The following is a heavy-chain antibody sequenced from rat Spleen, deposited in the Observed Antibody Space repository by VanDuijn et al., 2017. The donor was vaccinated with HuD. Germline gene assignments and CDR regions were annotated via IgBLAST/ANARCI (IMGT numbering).Heavy chain of an antibody. CDR1: GFTFSNYY. D-gene: IGHD1-11*01. CDR2: INTGGGST. Sequence: EVQLVESGGGLVQPGRSLKLSCATSGFTFSNYYMAWVRQAPTKGLEWVAYINTGGGSTYYRDSVKGRFTISRDNAKNTLYLQMNSLRSEDTATYYCTRANYGGCWFAYWGQGTLVTVSS. V-gene: IGHV5-27*01. CDR3: TRANYGGCWFAY. J-gene: IGHJ3*01.